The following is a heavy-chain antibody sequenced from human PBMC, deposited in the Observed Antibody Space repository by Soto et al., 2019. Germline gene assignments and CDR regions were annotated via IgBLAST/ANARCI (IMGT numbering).Heavy chain of an antibody. CDR3: ARVVRGVVNWFDP. CDR2: IATYNNNK. CDR1: GDTFANFG. V-gene: IGHV1-18*01. Sequence: HLVQSGPEVKRPGASITVSCKTSGDTFANFGLSWGRQAPGQGLEWMGWIATYNNNKNYAQKFQGRLTLTTGTSTSTAYMELESLGYDDSAVYYCARVVRGVVNWFDPWGQGTLVTVSS. D-gene: IGHD3-10*01. J-gene: IGHJ5*02.